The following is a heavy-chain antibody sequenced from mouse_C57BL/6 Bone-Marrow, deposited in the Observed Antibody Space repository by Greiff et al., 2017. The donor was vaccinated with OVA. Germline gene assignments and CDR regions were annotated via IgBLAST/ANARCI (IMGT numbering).Heavy chain of an antibody. J-gene: IGHJ1*03. D-gene: IGHD1-1*01. Sequence: QVQLQQPGAELVKPGASVKMSCKASGYTFTSYWITWVKQRPGQGLEWIGDIYPGSGSTNYNEKFKSKATLTVDTSSSTAYMQLSSLTSEDSAVYYCARSYYYGSSPMYFDVWGTGTTVTVSS. V-gene: IGHV1-55*01. CDR1: GYTFTSYW. CDR2: IYPGSGST. CDR3: ARSYYYGSSPMYFDV.